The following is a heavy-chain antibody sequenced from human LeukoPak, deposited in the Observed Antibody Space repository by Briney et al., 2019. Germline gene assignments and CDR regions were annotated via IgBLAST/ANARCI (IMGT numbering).Heavy chain of an antibody. V-gene: IGHV3-33*01. D-gene: IGHD6-19*01. CDR1: GFTFSSYG. CDR2: IWYDGSNK. CDR3: ARDYSSGWYGQPYYYYGMDV. J-gene: IGHJ6*02. Sequence: GGSLRLSCAAPGFTFSSYGMHWVRQAPGKGLEWVAVIWYDGSNKYYADSVKGRFTISRDNSKNTLYLQMNSLRAEDTAVYYCARDYSSGWYGQPYYYYGMDVWGQGTTVTVSS.